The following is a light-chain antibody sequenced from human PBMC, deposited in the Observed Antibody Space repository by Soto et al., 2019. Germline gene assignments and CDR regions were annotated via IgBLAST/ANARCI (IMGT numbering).Light chain of an antibody. CDR1: SSDVGAYNY. CDR3: GSRSRTSGPV. V-gene: IGLV2-14*03. Sequence: QSVLTQPASVSGSPGQSITISCTGTSSDVGAYNYVSWYQHHPGKAPQLMIYDVSNRPSGVSNRFSGSKSGNTASLTISGLQTENEGDYYCGSRSRTSGPVFGGGTKLTVL. J-gene: IGLJ3*02. CDR2: DVS.